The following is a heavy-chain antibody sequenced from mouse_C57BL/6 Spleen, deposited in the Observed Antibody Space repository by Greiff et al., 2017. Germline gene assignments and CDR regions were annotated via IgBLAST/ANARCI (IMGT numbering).Heavy chain of an antibody. Sequence: QVQLKQSGPGLVAPSQSLSITCTVSGFSLTSYGVHWVRQPPGKGLEWLVVIWSDGSTTYNSALKSRLSISKDNSKSQVFLKMNRLQTDDTAMDYCARHKRMTTDGYFDVWGTGTTVTVSS. CDR2: IWSDGST. CDR3: ARHKRMTTDGYFDV. J-gene: IGHJ1*03. D-gene: IGHD1-1*01. CDR1: GFSLTSYG. V-gene: IGHV2-6-1*01.